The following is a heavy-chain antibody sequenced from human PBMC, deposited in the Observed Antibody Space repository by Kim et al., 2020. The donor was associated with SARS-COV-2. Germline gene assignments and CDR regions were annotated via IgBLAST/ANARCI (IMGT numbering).Heavy chain of an antibody. J-gene: IGHJ4*02. CDR1: GFTFSTYA. CDR3: LAEQASRSRYN. V-gene: IGHV3-30*04. D-gene: IGHD3-3*01. CDR2: IAYDGSHK. Sequence: GGSLRLSCAASGFTFSTYAMHWVRQAPGKGLEWVALIAYDGSHKYYSDSVKGRFIISRDNTKSTLYLQMNSLRPEDTAVYYCLAEQASRSRYNWGQG.